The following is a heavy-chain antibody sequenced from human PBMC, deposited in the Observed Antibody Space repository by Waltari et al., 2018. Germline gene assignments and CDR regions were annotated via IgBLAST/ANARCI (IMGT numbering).Heavy chain of an antibody. V-gene: IGHV1-69*12. CDR3: ARVARDRGEVSYYYYMDV. J-gene: IGHJ6*03. D-gene: IGHD3-16*02. CDR1: GGTFSSYA. CDR2: IIPIFGTA. Sequence: QVQLVQSGAEVKKPGSSVKVSCKASGGTFSSYAISWVRQAPGQGLEWMGGIIPIFGTANYAQKFQGRVTITADESTSTAYMELSSLRSEDTAVYYCARVARDRGEVSYYYYMDVWGKGTTVTISS.